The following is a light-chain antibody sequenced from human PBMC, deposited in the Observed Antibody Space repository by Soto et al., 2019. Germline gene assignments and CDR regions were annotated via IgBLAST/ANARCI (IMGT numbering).Light chain of an antibody. J-gene: IGLJ1*01. CDR3: SSYTNTNTP. CDR1: SSDVGANDL. Sequence: QSVLTQPASVSGSPGQSIAISCTGTSSDVGANDLVSWYQQHPGKAPKLLIYEVKSRPSGVSNRFSGSKSGNTASLTISGLQAEDEATYYCSSYTNTNTPFGTGTKVTV. V-gene: IGLV2-14*01. CDR2: EVK.